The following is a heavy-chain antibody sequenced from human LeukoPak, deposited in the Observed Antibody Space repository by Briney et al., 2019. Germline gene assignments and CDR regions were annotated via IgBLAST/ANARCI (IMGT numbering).Heavy chain of an antibody. CDR1: GGTFSSYT. Sequence: SVKVSCKASGGTFSSYTISWVRQAPGQGLEWMGRIIPILGIANYARKFQGRVTITADKSTSTAYMELSSLRSEDTAVYYCARARTGTTNYYYYYMDVWGKGTTVTVSS. CDR3: ARARTGTTNYYYYYMDV. J-gene: IGHJ6*03. CDR2: IIPILGIA. D-gene: IGHD1-7*01. V-gene: IGHV1-69*02.